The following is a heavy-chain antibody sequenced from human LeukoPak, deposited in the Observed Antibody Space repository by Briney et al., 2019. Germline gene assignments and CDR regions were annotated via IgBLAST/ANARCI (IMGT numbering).Heavy chain of an antibody. D-gene: IGHD6-13*01. V-gene: IGHV4-34*01. CDR2: INHSGST. CDR3: ARYSSTASFDY. CDR1: GGSFSGYY. Sequence: SSETLSLTCAVYGGSFSGYYWSWIRQPPGKGLEWIGEINHSGSTNYNPSLKSRVTISVDTSKNQFSLKLSSVTAADTAVYYCARYSSTASFDYWGQGTLVTVSS. J-gene: IGHJ4*02.